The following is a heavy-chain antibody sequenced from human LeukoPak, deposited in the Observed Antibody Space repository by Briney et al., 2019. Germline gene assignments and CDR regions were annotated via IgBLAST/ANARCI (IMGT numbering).Heavy chain of an antibody. CDR3: ARGPTVTTDY. CDR1: GGSISSSSYY. Sequence: PSETLSLTCTVSGGSISSSSYYWGWIRQPPGKGLEWIGSIYYSGSTYYNPSLKSRVTISVDTSKNQFSLMLDSVTAADTAVYYCARGPTVTTDYWGQGTLVTVSS. CDR2: IYYSGST. D-gene: IGHD4-17*01. J-gene: IGHJ4*02. V-gene: IGHV4-39*01.